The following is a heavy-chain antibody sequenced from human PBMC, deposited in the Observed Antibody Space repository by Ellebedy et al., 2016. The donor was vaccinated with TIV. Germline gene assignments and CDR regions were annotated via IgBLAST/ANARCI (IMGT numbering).Heavy chain of an antibody. J-gene: IGHJ6*02. CDR3: ARDTSGSGSSTNYYYYVMDV. CDR1: GFTFTSYA. CDR2: IRFDGNNA. D-gene: IGHD3-10*01. V-gene: IGHV3-30*02. Sequence: GGSLRLSCAASGFTFTSYAMSWVRQAPGKGLEWVAFIRFDGNNAYYADSAKGRFTISRDNAKNSLYLQMNSLRAEDTAVYYCARDTSGSGSSTNYYYYVMDVWGQGTTVTVSS.